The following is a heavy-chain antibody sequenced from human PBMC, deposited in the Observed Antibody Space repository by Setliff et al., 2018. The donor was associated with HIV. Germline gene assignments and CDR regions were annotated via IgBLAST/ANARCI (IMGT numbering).Heavy chain of an antibody. CDR2: INHSGST. CDR3: ARFPLLHKNAFDI. D-gene: IGHD2-15*01. V-gene: IGHV4-34*01. J-gene: IGHJ3*02. CDR1: GVSFSGYY. Sequence: SETLSLTCAVYGVSFSGYYWSWIRQPPGKGLEWIGEINHSGSTNYNPSLKSRVTISVDTSKNQFSLKLSSVTAADTAVYFCARFPLLHKNAFDIWGQGTMVT.